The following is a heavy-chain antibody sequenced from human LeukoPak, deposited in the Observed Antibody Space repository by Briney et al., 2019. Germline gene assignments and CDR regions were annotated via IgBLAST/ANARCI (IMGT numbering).Heavy chain of an antibody. V-gene: IGHV3-21*01. CDR3: ARESGGSYHY. D-gene: IGHD2-15*01. J-gene: IGHJ4*02. CDR1: GFTFSSYG. Sequence: GSLRLSCAGSGFTFSSYGLNWVRQAPGKGLEWVSSISSSAYIYSADSVKGRFTISRDNAKNSLSLQMNSLRAEDTAVYYCARESGGSYHYWGQGTLVTVSS. CDR2: ISSSAYI.